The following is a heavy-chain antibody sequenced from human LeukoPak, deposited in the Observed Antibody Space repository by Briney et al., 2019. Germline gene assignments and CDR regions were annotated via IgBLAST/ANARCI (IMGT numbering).Heavy chain of an antibody. V-gene: IGHV3-33*01. D-gene: IGHD6-19*01. CDR2: IWYDGSNK. CDR3: ARDSSGWYGHYYYYYMDV. J-gene: IGHJ6*03. CDR1: GFTFSSYG. Sequence: GGSLRLSCAASGFTFSSYGMHWVRQAPGKGLEWVAVIWYDGSNKYYADSVKGRFTISRDNSKNTLYLQMNSLRAEDTAVYYCARDSSGWYGHYYYYYMDVWGKGTTVTVSS.